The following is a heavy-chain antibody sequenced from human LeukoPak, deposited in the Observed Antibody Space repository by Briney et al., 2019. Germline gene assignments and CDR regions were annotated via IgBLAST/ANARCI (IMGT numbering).Heavy chain of an antibody. CDR3: AKDAQRGFDYSNSLDN. D-gene: IGHD4-11*01. CDR1: GFTFSLYG. Sequence: GGSLRLSCATSGFTFSLYGTHWVRQAPGKGLEWVAVIWSDGTNRYYGDPVKGRFTISRDNFQRTVYLQMNSLRAEDTAVYYCAKDAQRGFDYSNSLDNWGQGTLVTVSS. J-gene: IGHJ4*02. CDR2: IWSDGTNR. V-gene: IGHV3-33*06.